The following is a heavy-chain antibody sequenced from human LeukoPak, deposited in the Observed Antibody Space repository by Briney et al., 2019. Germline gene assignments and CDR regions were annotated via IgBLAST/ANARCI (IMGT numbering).Heavy chain of an antibody. D-gene: IGHD3-9*01. J-gene: IGHJ4*02. Sequence: GGSLRLSCAASGFTFDDYAMHWVRQAPGKGLEWVSSITSGGDYMYYADSVKGRFTTSRDNAKNSLSLQLNSLRVEDTAVYYCARGHYDVLAASYKWTPDYWGQGTLVTVSS. CDR2: ITSGGDYM. V-gene: IGHV3-21*01. CDR3: ARGHYDVLAASYKWTPDY. CDR1: GFTFDDYA.